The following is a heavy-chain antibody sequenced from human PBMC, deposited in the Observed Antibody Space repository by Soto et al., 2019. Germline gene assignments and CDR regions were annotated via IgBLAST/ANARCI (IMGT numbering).Heavy chain of an antibody. V-gene: IGHV4-30-4*08. D-gene: IGHD6-13*01. J-gene: IGHJ5*02. CDR3: ARERPDGSRLDP. CDR1: GDSISSHNYY. CDR2: IYYSGST. Sequence: SETLSLTCSVSGDSISSHNYYWGWVRQPPGKGLEWIGYIYYSGSTYYNPSLKSRVTISVDMSKNQFSLKLSSVTAADTAVYYCARERPDGSRLDPWGQGTLVTVSS.